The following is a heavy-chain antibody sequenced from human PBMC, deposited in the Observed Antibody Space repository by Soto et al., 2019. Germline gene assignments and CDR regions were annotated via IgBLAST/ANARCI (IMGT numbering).Heavy chain of an antibody. D-gene: IGHD5-12*01. J-gene: IGHJ4*02. CDR2: IIHIFGTA. CDR1: GGTFSSYA. V-gene: IGHV1-69*01. Sequence: QVQLVQSGAEVKKPGSSVKVSCKASGGTFSSYAISWVRQAPGQGLEWMGGIIHIFGTANYAQKFQGRVTITADESTSTAYIAVSSLRSADTAVYYCARGGEMATITWGFDYWGQGTLVTVSS. CDR3: ARGGEMATITWGFDY.